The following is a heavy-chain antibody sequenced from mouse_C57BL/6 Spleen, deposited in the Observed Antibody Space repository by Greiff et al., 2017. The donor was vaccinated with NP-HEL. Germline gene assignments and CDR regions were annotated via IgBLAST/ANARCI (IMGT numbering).Heavy chain of an antibody. J-gene: IGHJ4*01. V-gene: IGHV1-54*01. CDR2: INPGSGGT. Sequence: QVQLQQSGAELVRPGTSVKVSCKASGYAFTNYLIEWVKQRPGQGLEWIGVINPGSGGTNYNEKFKGKATLTADKSSSTAYMQLSSLTSEDSAVYFCARSHYYGSSYGAMDYWGQGTSVTVSS. CDR1: GYAFTNYL. CDR3: ARSHYYGSSYGAMDY. D-gene: IGHD1-1*01.